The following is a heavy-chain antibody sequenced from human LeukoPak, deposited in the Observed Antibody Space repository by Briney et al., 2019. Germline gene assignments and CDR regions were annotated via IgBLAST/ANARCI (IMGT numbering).Heavy chain of an antibody. CDR2: IYPGDSDT. CDR1: GYSFTSYW. J-gene: IGHJ5*02. CDR3: ARRYCSGGSCYNRFDP. Sequence: GESLKISCQGPGYSFTSYWVGWVRPMTGKGLEWMGIIYPGDSDTRYSPSFQGQVTISADKSISTAYLQWSSLKASDTAMYYCARRYCSGGSCYNRFDPWGQGTLVTVSS. V-gene: IGHV5-51*01. D-gene: IGHD2-15*01.